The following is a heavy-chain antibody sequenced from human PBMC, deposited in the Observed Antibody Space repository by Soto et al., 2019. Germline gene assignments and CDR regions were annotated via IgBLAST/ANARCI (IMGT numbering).Heavy chain of an antibody. CDR3: VRDFRGAVAGSEFDH. D-gene: IGHD6-19*01. V-gene: IGHV3-74*01. CDR1: GFSFVSYW. J-gene: IGHJ4*02. Sequence: PGESLKISCAASGFSFVSYWMHWVRQVPGEGLAWVSRINGNADNSDYADSVKGRFTISRDNAMNRLYLQMDSLRADDTGVYYCVRDFRGAVAGSEFDHWGQGTLVTVSS. CDR2: INGNADNS.